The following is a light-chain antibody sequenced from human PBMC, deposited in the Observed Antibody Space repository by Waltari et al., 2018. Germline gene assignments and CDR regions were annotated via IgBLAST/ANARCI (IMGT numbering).Light chain of an antibody. J-gene: IGLJ3*02. Sequence: SSELTQDPAVSVALGQTVRITCQGNSLRNHYVSWYQHKQGPAPLLVMYGHNNRPSGIPDRFSGSSSGNTASLTITGAQAEDEADYYCNSRDTSTNRWVFGGGTKLTVL. CDR3: NSRDTSTNRWV. CDR2: GHN. V-gene: IGLV3-19*01. CDR1: SLRNHY.